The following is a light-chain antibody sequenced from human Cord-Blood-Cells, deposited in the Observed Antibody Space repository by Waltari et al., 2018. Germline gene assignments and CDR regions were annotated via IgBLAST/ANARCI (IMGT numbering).Light chain of an antibody. CDR1: SSDVGGYNY. J-gene: IGLJ2*01. CDR2: EVS. V-gene: IGLV2-8*01. CDR3: SSYAGSNNVV. Sequence: QSALTQPPSASGSPGQSVTIPCTGTSSDVGGYNYVSWYQQHPGKAPKLMIYEVSNRPSGVPDRFSGSKSGNTASLTVSGLQAEDEADYYCSSYAGSNNVVFGGGTKLTVL.